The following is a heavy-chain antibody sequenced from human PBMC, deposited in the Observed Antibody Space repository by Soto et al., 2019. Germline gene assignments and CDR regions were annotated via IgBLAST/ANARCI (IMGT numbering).Heavy chain of an antibody. J-gene: IGHJ4*02. CDR3: ARADEQQLVWMDY. V-gene: IGHV3-33*01. D-gene: IGHD6-13*01. Sequence: PGGSLRLSCAASGFTFSSYGMHWVRQAPGKGLEWVAVIWYDGSNKYYADSVKGRFTISRDNSKNTLYLQMNSLRAEDTAVYYCARADEQQLVWMDYWGQGTLVTVSS. CDR1: GFTFSSYG. CDR2: IWYDGSNK.